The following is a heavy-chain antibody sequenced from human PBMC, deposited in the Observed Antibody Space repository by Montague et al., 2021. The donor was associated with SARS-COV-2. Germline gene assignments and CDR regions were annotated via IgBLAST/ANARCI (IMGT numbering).Heavy chain of an antibody. V-gene: IGHV3-11*03. CDR2: ISSGSHYT. Sequence: SLRLSCAASGFTFGDYYMTWVRQAPGKGLEWISDISSGSHYTNYADSVRGRFTISRDDAKKPLYLDMDSLRAEDTAVYYCARIFLVEPHGIALYYFDYWGQGALVTVSS. CDR1: GFTFGDYY. D-gene: IGHD6-13*01. J-gene: IGHJ4*02. CDR3: ARIFLVEPHGIALYYFDY.